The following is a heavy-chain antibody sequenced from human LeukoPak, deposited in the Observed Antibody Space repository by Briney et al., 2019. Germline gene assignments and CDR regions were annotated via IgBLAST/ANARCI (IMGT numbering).Heavy chain of an antibody. V-gene: IGHV4-39*07. J-gene: IGHJ4*02. Sequence: SSETLSLTCTVSGGSISSSSYYWGWIRQPPGKGLEWIGSIYYSGSTYYNPSLRSRVTISLDTSKNQFSLSLRSVTAADTAVYYCARATVTYDFWSGYPSYFDSWGQGTLVTVSS. CDR2: IYYSGST. D-gene: IGHD3-3*01. CDR1: GGSISSSSYY. CDR3: ARATVTYDFWSGYPSYFDS.